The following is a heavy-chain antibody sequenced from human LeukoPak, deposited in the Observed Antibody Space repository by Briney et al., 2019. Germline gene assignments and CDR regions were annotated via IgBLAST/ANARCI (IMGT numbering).Heavy chain of an antibody. J-gene: IGHJ4*02. D-gene: IGHD3/OR15-3a*01. CDR3: AKDLSSGTGRGFDH. Sequence: GGSLRLSCVASGFPFSAYAMSWVRQAPNKGLEWVSGIRGSGDPAYYAESVKGRFTVYRDNFRNIVYLQMNSLRAEDTALYYCAKDLSSGTGRGFDHWGQGTLVSVSS. CDR2: IRGSGDPA. CDR1: GFPFSAYA. V-gene: IGHV3-23*01.